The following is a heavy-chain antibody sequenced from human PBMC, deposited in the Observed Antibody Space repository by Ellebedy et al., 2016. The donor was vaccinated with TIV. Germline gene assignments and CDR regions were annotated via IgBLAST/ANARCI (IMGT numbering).Heavy chain of an antibody. V-gene: IGHV3-66*01. J-gene: IGHJ3*01. D-gene: IGHD7-27*01. CDR1: GFTVSNNY. CDR3: ARDPPGQA. Sequence: GESLKISCAASGFTVSNNYMNWVRQAPGKGLEWVSLIYSGGSTKYADSVKGRFTISRDNSKNTLYLQMNSLRAEDTAVYYCARDPPGQAWGQGTMVTVSS. CDR2: IYSGGST.